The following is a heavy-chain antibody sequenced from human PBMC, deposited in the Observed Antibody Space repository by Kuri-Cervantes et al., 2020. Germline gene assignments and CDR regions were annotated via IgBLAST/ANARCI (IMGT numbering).Heavy chain of an antibody. V-gene: IGHV3-7*01. CDR1: GLAFQNHA. CDR3: ARVSAVVVAAPAYYMDV. D-gene: IGHD2-15*01. J-gene: IGHJ6*03. Sequence: GGSLRLSCAASGLAFQNHAFHWVRQPPGKGLEWVANIKQDGSEKYYVDSVKGRFTISRDNAKNSLYLQMNSLRAEDTAVYYCARVSAVVVAAPAYYMDVWGKGTTVTVSS. CDR2: IKQDGSEK.